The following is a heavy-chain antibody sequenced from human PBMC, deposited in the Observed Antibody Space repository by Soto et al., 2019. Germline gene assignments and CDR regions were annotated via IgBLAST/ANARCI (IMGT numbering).Heavy chain of an antibody. Sequence: PSETLSLTCAVSGYSINSDYYWGWIRQPPGKGLEWIGSIYHSGATFYNPSLKSRVTISVDTSRNQFSLKLPSVTAADTAVYHCARTGGGYFNFDYRRQGTLLTVSS. CDR1: GYSINSDYY. CDR2: IYHSGAT. V-gene: IGHV4-38-2*01. CDR3: ARTGGGYFNFDY. J-gene: IGHJ4*02. D-gene: IGHD3-9*01.